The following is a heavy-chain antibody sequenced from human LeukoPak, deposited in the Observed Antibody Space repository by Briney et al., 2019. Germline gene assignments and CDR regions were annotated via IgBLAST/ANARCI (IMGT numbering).Heavy chain of an antibody. CDR1: GFTFSSYG. CDR2: ISYDGSNK. Sequence: GGSLRLSCAASGFTFSSYGMHWVRQAPGKGLEWVAVISYDGSNKYYADSVKGRFTISRDNSKNTLYLQMNSLRAEDTAVYYCAKDRSRDAGWYYYYYYMDVWGKGTTVTVSS. D-gene: IGHD5-24*01. V-gene: IGHV3-30*18. CDR3: AKDRSRDAGWYYYYYYMDV. J-gene: IGHJ6*03.